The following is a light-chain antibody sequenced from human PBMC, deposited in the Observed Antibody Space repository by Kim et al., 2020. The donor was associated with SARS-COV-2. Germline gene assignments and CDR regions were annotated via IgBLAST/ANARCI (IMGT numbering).Light chain of an antibody. CDR2: EVS. CDR3: MQSLHLPRT. J-gene: IGKJ2*01. CDR1: QSLRHSDGKTY. Sequence: QPASISCKSSQSLRHSDGKTYLYWYLQKPGQSPQLLISEVSSRFSGVPARFSGSGSGTDFTLKISRVEAEDVGLYYCMQSLHLPRTFGQGTKLEI. V-gene: IGKV2-29*02.